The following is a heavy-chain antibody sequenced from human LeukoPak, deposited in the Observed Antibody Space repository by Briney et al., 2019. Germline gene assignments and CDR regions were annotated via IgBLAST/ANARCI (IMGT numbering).Heavy chain of an antibody. CDR2: ISAYNGNT. CDR3: ARSTGRITMIVVAPTPGAFDI. V-gene: IGHV1-18*01. CDR1: GYTFTSYG. Sequence: ASVKVSCKASGYTFTSYGISWVRQAPGQGLEWMGWISAYNGNTNYAQKLQGRVTMTTDTSTSTAYMELRSLRSDDTAVYYCARSTGRITMIVVAPTPGAFDIWGQGTMVTVSS. D-gene: IGHD3-22*01. J-gene: IGHJ3*02.